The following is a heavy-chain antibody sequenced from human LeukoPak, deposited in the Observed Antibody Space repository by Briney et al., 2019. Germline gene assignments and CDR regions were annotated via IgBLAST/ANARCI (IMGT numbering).Heavy chain of an antibody. D-gene: IGHD3-22*01. J-gene: IGHJ4*02. CDR3: ITATSTMIAPYFDY. Sequence: GGSLRLSCAASGFTFSNAWMSWVRQAPGKGLEWVGRIKSKTDGGTTDYAAPVKGRFTISRDDSKNTLYLQMNSLKTEDTAVYCCITATSTMIAPYFDYWGQGTLVTVSS. V-gene: IGHV3-15*01. CDR1: GFTFSNAW. CDR2: IKSKTDGGTT.